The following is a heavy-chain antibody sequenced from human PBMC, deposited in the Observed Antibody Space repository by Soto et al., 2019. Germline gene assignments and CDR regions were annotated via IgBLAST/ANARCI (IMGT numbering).Heavy chain of an antibody. Sequence: GGSLRLSCAASGFTFSSYGMHWVRQAPGKGLEWVAVIWYDGSNKYYADSVKGRFTISRDNSKNTLYLQMNSLRAEDTAVYYCARDGNVVPAAISPYYYYYGMDVWGQGTTVTV. D-gene: IGHD2-2*02. CDR1: GFTFSSYG. J-gene: IGHJ6*02. CDR3: ARDGNVVPAAISPYYYYYGMDV. CDR2: IWYDGSNK. V-gene: IGHV3-33*01.